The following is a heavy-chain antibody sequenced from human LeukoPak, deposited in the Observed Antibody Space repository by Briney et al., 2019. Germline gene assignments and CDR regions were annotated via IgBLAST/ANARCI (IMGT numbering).Heavy chain of an antibody. CDR1: GGSISSYY. Sequence: SETLSLTCNVSGGSISSYYWSWIRQPPGKGLEWTGYIYYSGSTNYNPSLKSRVTISVDTSKNQFSLKLSSVTAADTAVYYCARARLAAAGPFDYWGQGTLVTVSS. CDR3: ARARLAAAGPFDY. J-gene: IGHJ4*02. CDR2: IYYSGST. V-gene: IGHV4-59*01. D-gene: IGHD6-13*01.